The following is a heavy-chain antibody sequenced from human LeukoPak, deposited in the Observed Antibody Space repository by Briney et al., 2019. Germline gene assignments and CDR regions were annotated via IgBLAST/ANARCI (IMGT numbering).Heavy chain of an antibody. V-gene: IGHV4-38-2*02. CDR2: IYHSGST. CDR1: GYSLSTGYY. J-gene: IGHJ4*02. Sequence: SETLSLTCTVSGYSLSTGYYWGWIRQPPGKGLEWIGSIYHSGSTYYNPSLKSRVTISVDKSKNQFSLKLSSVTAADTAVYYCAGLYYDYVWGSYRFDYWGQGTLVTVSS. D-gene: IGHD3-16*02. CDR3: AGLYYDYVWGSYRFDY.